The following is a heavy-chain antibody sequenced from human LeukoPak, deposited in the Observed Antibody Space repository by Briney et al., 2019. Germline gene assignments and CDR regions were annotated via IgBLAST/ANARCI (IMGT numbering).Heavy chain of an antibody. J-gene: IGHJ4*02. CDR3: ARAQGNGLIDF. D-gene: IGHD3/OR15-3a*01. CDR1: SGSISTSNYY. Sequence: SETLSLTCTVSSGSISTSNYYWGWVRQPPGKALERIGNIFYSGSTYYSPSLKSRVTISLDTSRNQFSLRLSSVTAADTADYYCARAQGNGLIDFWGQGTLVTVSS. V-gene: IGHV4-39*01. CDR2: IFYSGST.